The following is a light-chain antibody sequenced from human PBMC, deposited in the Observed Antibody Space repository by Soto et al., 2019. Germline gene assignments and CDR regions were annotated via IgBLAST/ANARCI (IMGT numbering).Light chain of an antibody. CDR1: QTISNY. CDR3: QQTYSTPHT. J-gene: IGKJ2*01. CDR2: AAY. V-gene: IGKV1-39*01. Sequence: DIQMTQSPSSLSAYVGDRVTITCRASQTISNYLNWFQQTPGKAPKLLIYAAYNLQSGVPSRFSGSGSGTEFTLTISRLQPEGLATYYCQQTYSTPHTFGQGTQLEIK.